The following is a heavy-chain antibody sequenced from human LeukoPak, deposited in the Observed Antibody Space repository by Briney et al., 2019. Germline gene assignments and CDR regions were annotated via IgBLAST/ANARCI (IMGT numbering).Heavy chain of an antibody. J-gene: IGHJ4*02. CDR1: ARSISNYY. CDR2: ISYRGSN. V-gene: IGHV4-59*07. D-gene: IGHD3-16*01. CDR3: ARVGRGEYLWGSYSFDY. Sequence: PSHTLSLTCTLAARSISNYYWRWIRQPPGNGLEWIGYISYRGSNNFNPSLKSRVTISIDTSKNQFSLRLSSVTAADTAIYYCARVGRGEYLWGSYSFDYWGQGTLVTVSS.